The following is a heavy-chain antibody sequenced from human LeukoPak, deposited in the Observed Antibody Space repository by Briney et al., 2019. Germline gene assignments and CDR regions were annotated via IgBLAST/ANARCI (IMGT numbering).Heavy chain of an antibody. V-gene: IGHV3-21*01. Sequence: PGGSLRLSCAASGFTFSSYSMNWVRQAPGKGLEWVSSISSSSSYIYYADSVKGRFTISRDNAKNSLYLQMNSLKAEDTAVYYCAGDIVVPAAYPYYFDYWGQGTLVTVSS. J-gene: IGHJ4*02. D-gene: IGHD2-2*01. CDR1: GFTFSSYS. CDR3: AGDIVVPAAYPYYFDY. CDR2: ISSSSSYI.